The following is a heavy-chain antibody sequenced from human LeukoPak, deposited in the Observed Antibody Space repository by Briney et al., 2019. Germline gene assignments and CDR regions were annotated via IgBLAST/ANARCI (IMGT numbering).Heavy chain of an antibody. CDR3: ARELDCSSTSCYGSWFDP. J-gene: IGHJ5*02. CDR2: INPNSGGT. Sequence: ASVKVSCKASGYTFTGYYMHWVRQAPGQGLEWMGWINPNSGGTNYAQKFQGRVTMTRDTSISTAYMELSRLRSDDTAVYYCARELDCSSTSCYGSWFDPWGQGTLVTVSS. CDR1: GYTFTGYY. V-gene: IGHV1-2*02. D-gene: IGHD2-2*01.